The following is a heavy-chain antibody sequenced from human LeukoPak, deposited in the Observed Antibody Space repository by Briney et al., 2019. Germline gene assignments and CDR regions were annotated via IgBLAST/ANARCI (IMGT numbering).Heavy chain of an antibody. J-gene: IGHJ4*02. CDR1: GFTFSSYA. V-gene: IGHV3-30-3*01. CDR3: ARDGSWGSGSQRYDY. CDR2: ISYDGSNK. Sequence: PGGSLRLSCAASGFTFSSYAMHWVRQAPGKGLEWVAVISYDGSNKYYADSVKGRFTISRDNSKNTLYLQMNSLRAEDTAVYYCARDGSWGSGSQRYDYWGQGTLVTVSS. D-gene: IGHD3-10*01.